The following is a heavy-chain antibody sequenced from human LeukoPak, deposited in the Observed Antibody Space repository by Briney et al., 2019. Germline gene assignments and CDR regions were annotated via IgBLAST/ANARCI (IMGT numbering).Heavy chain of an antibody. CDR2: INLSGGST. J-gene: IGHJ4*02. V-gene: IGHV1-46*01. Sequence: GASVKVSCKASGYTFTSYYIHWVRQAPGQGLEWMGLINLSGGSTNYAQKFQGRVTMTRDTSTSTVYMELRSLRSDDTAVYYCARSPTIRGSGTGKNRGYYDYWGQGTLVTVSS. D-gene: IGHD3-22*01. CDR3: ARSPTIRGSGTGKNRGYYDY. CDR1: GYTFTSYY.